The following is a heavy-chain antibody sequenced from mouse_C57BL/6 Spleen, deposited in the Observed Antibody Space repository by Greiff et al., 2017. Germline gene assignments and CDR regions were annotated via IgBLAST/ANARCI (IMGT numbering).Heavy chain of an antibody. J-gene: IGHJ2*01. V-gene: IGHV5-6*01. CDR2: ISSGGSYT. CDR3: ARQYDYNFDY. CDR1: GFTFSSYG. Sequence: EVHLVESGGDLVKPGGSLKLSCAASGFTFSSYGMSWVRQTPDKRLEWVATISSGGSYTYYPDSVKGRFTISRDNAKNTLYLQMSSLKSEDTAMYYCARQYDYNFDYWGQGTTLTVSS. D-gene: IGHD2-4*01.